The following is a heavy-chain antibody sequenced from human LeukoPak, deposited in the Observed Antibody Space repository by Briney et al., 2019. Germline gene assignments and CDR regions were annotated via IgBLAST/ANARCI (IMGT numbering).Heavy chain of an antibody. D-gene: IGHD2-8*01. CDR2: INPNSGGT. Sequence: ASVKVSCKASGYTFTGYYMHWVRQAPGQGLEWMGWINPNSGGTNYAQKFQGRVTMTRDTSISTAYMELSSLRSDDTAVYYCAGYTKDPYYYYYGMDVWGQGTTVTVSS. CDR3: AGYTKDPYYYYYGMDV. V-gene: IGHV1-2*02. J-gene: IGHJ6*02. CDR1: GYTFTGYY.